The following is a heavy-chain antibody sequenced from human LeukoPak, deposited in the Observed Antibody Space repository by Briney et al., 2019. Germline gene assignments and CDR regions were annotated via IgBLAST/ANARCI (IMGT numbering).Heavy chain of an antibody. Sequence: EPSETLSLTCTVSGGSISSYYWSWIRQPPGKGLEWMGIIYPGDSDARYSPSFQGQVTISADKSISTAYLQWSSLKASDTAMYYCARRRDLYSGSYYPFDYWGQGTLVTVSS. D-gene: IGHD1-26*01. CDR2: IYPGDSDA. CDR1: GGSISSYY. J-gene: IGHJ4*02. V-gene: IGHV5-51*01. CDR3: ARRRDLYSGSYYPFDY.